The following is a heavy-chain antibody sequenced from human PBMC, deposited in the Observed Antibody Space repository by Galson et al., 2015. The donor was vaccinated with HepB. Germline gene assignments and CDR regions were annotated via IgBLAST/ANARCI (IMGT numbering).Heavy chain of an antibody. CDR2: IIPISGTA. D-gene: IGHD6-6*01. V-gene: IGHV1-69*13. Sequence: SVKVSCKASGGTFSNYAISWVRQAPGQGLEWMGGIIPISGTAIYAQKFQGRVTITADESTSTAYMDLNSLRSEDTAVYYCARDLNRFLIESSSLFFYYSAMDVWGQGTTVTVSS. J-gene: IGHJ6*02. CDR1: GGTFSNYA. CDR3: ARDLNRFLIESSSLFFYYSAMDV.